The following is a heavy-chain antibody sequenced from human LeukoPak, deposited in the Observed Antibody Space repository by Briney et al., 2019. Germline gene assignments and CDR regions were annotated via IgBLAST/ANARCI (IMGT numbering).Heavy chain of an antibody. V-gene: IGHV3-64D*06. Sequence: PGGSLRLSCSASGFTFSSFPMHWVRQAPGKGLEYVSSITNNGVGTYYADSVKGRFTISRDNSKNTLFLQMSSLRADDSAVYYCVNSYGDYSTLGYFGYWGQGTLVTVSS. CDR2: ITNNGVGT. D-gene: IGHD4-17*01. CDR1: GFTFSSFP. CDR3: VNSYGDYSTLGYFGY. J-gene: IGHJ4*02.